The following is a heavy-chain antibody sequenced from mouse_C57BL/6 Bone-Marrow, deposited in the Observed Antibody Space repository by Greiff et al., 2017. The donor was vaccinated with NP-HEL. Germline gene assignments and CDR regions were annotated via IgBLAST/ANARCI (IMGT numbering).Heavy chain of an antibody. CDR2: IYPRDGST. D-gene: IGHD2-1*01. V-gene: IGHV1-85*01. Sequence: QVHVKQSGPELVKPGASVKLSCKASGYTFTSYDIIWVKQRPGQGLEWIGWIYPRDGSTKYNEKFKGKATLTVDTSSSTAYMELHSLTSEDSAVYFCAREDYGTLDYWGQGTTLTVSS. J-gene: IGHJ2*01. CDR3: AREDYGTLDY. CDR1: GYTFTSYD.